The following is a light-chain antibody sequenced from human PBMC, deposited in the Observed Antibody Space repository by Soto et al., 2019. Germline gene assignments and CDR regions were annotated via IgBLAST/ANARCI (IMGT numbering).Light chain of an antibody. Sequence: EIVLTQSPGTLSLSPGERATLSCRASQSVSSSYLAWYQQTPGQAPRLLIYGASSRATGVPDRFSGSGSGTDFTLTISRLEPEDFAVYYCQQYDRAPLTFGGGTKVEIK. CDR3: QQYDRAPLT. CDR2: GAS. J-gene: IGKJ4*02. V-gene: IGKV3-20*01. CDR1: QSVSSSY.